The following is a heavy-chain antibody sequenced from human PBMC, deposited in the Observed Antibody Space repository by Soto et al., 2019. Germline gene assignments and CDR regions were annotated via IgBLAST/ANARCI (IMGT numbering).Heavy chain of an antibody. CDR3: ARDVEWLFGSWWFDP. CDR2: IYYSGTT. V-gene: IGHV4-30-4*01. Sequence: PSETLSLTCTVSGGSIRSGDYYWSWIRQPPGKGLEWIGDIYYSGTTYYNPSLKSRVTISVDTSKNQFSLKLSSVTAADTAVYYCARDVEWLFGSWWFDPWGQGTLVTVSS. J-gene: IGHJ5*02. CDR1: GGSIRSGDYY. D-gene: IGHD3-3*01.